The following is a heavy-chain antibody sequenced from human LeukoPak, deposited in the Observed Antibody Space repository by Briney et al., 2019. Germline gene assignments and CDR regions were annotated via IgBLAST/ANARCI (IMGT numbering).Heavy chain of an antibody. V-gene: IGHV1-2*02. D-gene: IGHD3-16*01. CDR3: ARDREGAAPDY. CDR1: GYTFTGYY. J-gene: IGHJ4*02. Sequence: ASVKVSCKASGYTFTGYYMHWVRQAPGQGLEWMGWINPNNGGTNYAQKFQGRVTMTRDTSIATAYMELSRLRSDDTALYFCARDREGAAPDYWGQGTLVTVSS. CDR2: INPNNGGT.